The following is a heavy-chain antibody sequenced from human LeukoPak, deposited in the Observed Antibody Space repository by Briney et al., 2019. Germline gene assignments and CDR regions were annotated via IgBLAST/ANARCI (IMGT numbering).Heavy chain of an antibody. D-gene: IGHD7-27*01. Sequence: GGSLRLSCAASGFTFSTYAMSWVRQAPGKGLEWVSTMSGSGASTYYGDSVKGRFTISRDNSKNTLHLQMNSLRAEDTAVYYCAKGIVNWGKSYVHHGGQGTLVTVSS. CDR2: MSGSGAST. CDR3: AKGIVNWGKSYVHH. V-gene: IGHV3-23*01. CDR1: GFTFSTYA. J-gene: IGHJ4*02.